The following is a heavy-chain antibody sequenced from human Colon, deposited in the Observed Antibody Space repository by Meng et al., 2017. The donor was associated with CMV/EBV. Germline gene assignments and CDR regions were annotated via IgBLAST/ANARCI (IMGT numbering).Heavy chain of an antibody. CDR1: GFTFNNYA. J-gene: IGHJ4*02. CDR3: AKAEEASRLVESFLHY. Sequence: GESLKISCTASGFTFNNYAMTWVRQAPGKGLEWVSVIRGNGDITHYADSVKGRFTISRDNSKNTLYLQMHSLRAEDTGIYYCAKAEEASRLVESFLHYWGQGTLVTVSS. D-gene: IGHD3-9*01. V-gene: IGHV3-23*01. CDR2: IRGNGDIT.